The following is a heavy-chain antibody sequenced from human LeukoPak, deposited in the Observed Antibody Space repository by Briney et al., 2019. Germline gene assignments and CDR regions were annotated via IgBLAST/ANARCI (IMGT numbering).Heavy chain of an antibody. Sequence: SETLSLTCTVSGGSISSGSYYWSWIRQPAGKGLEWIGRIYTSGSTNYNPSLKSRVTTSVDTSKNQFSLKLSSVTAADTAVYYCARETGILWFGGGPYYFDYWGQGTLVTVSS. CDR2: IYTSGST. CDR1: GGSISSGSYY. D-gene: IGHD3-10*01. V-gene: IGHV4-61*02. J-gene: IGHJ4*02. CDR3: ARETGILWFGGGPYYFDY.